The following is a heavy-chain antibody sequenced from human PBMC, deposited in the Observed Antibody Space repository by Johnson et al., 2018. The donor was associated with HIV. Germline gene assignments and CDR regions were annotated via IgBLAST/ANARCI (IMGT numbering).Heavy chain of an antibody. CDR3: AGRSSAWYEDAFDI. J-gene: IGHJ3*02. CDR2: IYSGDRT. D-gene: IGHD6-19*01. Sequence: VQLVESGGGLVKPGGSLRLSCAASGFTFSSYAMHWVRQAPGKGLEWVSVIYSGDRTYSAVSVKGRFTISRDSSKNTLFLQMNSLRVEDTAIYYCAGRSSAWYEDAFDIWGQGTMVTVSS. V-gene: IGHV3-66*01. CDR1: GFTFSSYA.